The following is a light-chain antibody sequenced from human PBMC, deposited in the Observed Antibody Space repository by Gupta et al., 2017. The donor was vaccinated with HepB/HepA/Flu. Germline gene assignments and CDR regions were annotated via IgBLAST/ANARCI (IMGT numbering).Light chain of an antibody. CDR3: QQLKTYPIT. CDR1: QGISSY. J-gene: IGKJ5*01. Sequence: DIQLTQSPSFLSASVGDRVPITCRASQGISSYLAWYQQKPGKAPKLLIYAASTLQSGVPSRFSGSGSGTEFTLTISSLQPEDFATYSCQQLKTYPITFGQGTRLEIK. V-gene: IGKV1-9*01. CDR2: AAS.